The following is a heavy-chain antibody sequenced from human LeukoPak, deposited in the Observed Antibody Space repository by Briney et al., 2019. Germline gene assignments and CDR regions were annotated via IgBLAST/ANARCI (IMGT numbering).Heavy chain of an antibody. CDR1: GFTFSSYS. J-gene: IGHJ5*02. CDR3: TRDRFYVWFDP. D-gene: IGHD3-16*01. Sequence: PGGSLRLSCAASGFTFSSYSMNWVRQAPGKGLEWVSSITRSSIYMYYADSVKGRFTISRDDSKSIAYLQMNSLKTEDTAVYYCTRDRFYVWFDPWGQGTLVTVSS. CDR2: ITRSSIYM. V-gene: IGHV3-21*03.